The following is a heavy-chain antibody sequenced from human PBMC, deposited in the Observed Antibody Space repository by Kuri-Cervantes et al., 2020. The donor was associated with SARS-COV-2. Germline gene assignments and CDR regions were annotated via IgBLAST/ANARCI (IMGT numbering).Heavy chain of an antibody. Sequence: GESLKISCAASGFTFSSYWMSWVRQAPGKGLEWVANIKQDGSEKYYVDSVKGRFTISRDNAKNSLYLQMNSLRAEDTAVYYCAKDRAYSSSEYNWFDPWGQGTLVTVS. CDR3: AKDRAYSSSEYNWFDP. CDR2: IKQDGSEK. D-gene: IGHD6-6*01. J-gene: IGHJ5*02. V-gene: IGHV3-7*01. CDR1: GFTFSSYW.